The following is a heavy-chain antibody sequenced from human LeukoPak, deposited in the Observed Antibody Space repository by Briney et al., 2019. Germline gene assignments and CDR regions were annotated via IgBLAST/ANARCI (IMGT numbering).Heavy chain of an antibody. D-gene: IGHD4-17*01. CDR3: ARDPRGSTTVPYNWFDP. CDR1: GFTFSSYA. V-gene: IGHV3-21*01. J-gene: IGHJ5*02. Sequence: PGGSLRLSCAASGFTFSSYAMSWVRQAPGKGLEWVSSISSSSSYIYYADSVKGRFTISRDNAKNSLYLQMNSLRAEDTAVYYCARDPRGSTTVPYNWFDPWGQGTLVTVPS. CDR2: ISSSSSYI.